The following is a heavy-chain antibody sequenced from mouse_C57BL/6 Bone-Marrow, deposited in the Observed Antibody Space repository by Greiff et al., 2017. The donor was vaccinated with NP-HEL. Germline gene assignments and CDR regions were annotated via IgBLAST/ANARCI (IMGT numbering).Heavy chain of an antibody. CDR1: GYAFTNYL. Sequence: QVQLQQSGAELVRPGTSVKVSCKASGYAFTNYLIEWVKQRPGQGLEWIGVINPGSGGTNYNEKFKGKATLTADKSSSTAYMQLSSLTSEDSAVYFCASALITTVERWYFDVWGTGTTVTVSS. D-gene: IGHD1-1*01. CDR2: INPGSGGT. CDR3: ASALITTVERWYFDV. V-gene: IGHV1-54*01. J-gene: IGHJ1*03.